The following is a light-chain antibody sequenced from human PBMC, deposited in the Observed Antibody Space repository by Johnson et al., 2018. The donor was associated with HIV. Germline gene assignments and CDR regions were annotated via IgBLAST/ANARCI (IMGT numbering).Light chain of an antibody. CDR3: GTWDSSLSASYV. V-gene: IGLV1-51*01. CDR2: DNH. J-gene: IGLJ1*01. CDR1: SSNIGNNY. Sequence: QSVLTQPPSVSAAPGQRVTISCSGSSSNIGNNYISWYQQLPGTAPKLLIFDNHKRPSGTPDRFSGSKSGKSATLAITGLQTGDEADYYCGTWDSSLSASYVFGTGTKVTVL.